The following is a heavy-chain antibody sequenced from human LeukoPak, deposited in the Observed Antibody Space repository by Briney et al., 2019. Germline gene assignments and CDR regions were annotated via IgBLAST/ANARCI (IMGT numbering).Heavy chain of an antibody. CDR3: ARGAVPAAIRFDP. J-gene: IGHJ5*02. CDR1: GGSISSYY. D-gene: IGHD2-2*02. CDR2: IYHSGST. V-gene: IGHV4-59*12. Sequence: SGTLSLTCAVSGGSISSYYWSWIRQPPGKGLEWIGHIYHSGSTYYNPSLKSRVTISVDRSKNQFSLKLSSVTAADTAVYYCARGAVPAAIRFDPWGQGTLVTVSS.